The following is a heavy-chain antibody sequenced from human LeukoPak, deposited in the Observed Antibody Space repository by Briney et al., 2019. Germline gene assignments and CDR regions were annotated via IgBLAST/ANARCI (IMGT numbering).Heavy chain of an antibody. Sequence: SETLSLTCTVSGGSISSYYWSWIRQPAGKGLEWIGRIYTSGSTNYNPSLKSRVTMSVDTCKNQFSLKLSSVTAADTAVYYCARDRTYSSGWYHNWFDPWGQGTLVTVSS. J-gene: IGHJ5*02. CDR2: IYTSGST. CDR1: GGSISSYY. CDR3: ARDRTYSSGWYHNWFDP. D-gene: IGHD6-19*01. V-gene: IGHV4-4*07.